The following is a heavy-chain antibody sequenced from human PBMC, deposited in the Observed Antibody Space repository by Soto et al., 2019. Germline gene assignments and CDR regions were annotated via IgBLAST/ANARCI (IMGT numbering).Heavy chain of an antibody. D-gene: IGHD3-9*01. V-gene: IGHV3-21*01. CDR1: GFTFSSYS. CDR2: ISSSSSYI. Sequence: GGSLRLSCAASGFTFSSYSMNWVRQAPGKGLEWVSSISSSSSYIYYADSVKGRFTISRDNAKNSLYLQMNSLRAEDTAVYYCASVAVLRYFDWLYFDYWGQGTMVTVSS. J-gene: IGHJ4*02. CDR3: ASVAVLRYFDWLYFDY.